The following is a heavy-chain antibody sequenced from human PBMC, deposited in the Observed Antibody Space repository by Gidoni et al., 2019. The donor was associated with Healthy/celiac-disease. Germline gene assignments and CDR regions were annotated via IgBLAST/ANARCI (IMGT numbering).Heavy chain of an antibody. CDR2: IYYSGST. V-gene: IGHV4-31*03. J-gene: IGHJ6*03. Sequence: QVQLQESGPGLVKPSQTLSLTCTVSGGSISSGGYYWSWIRQHPGKGLEWIGYIYYSGSTYYNPSLKSRVTISVDTSKNQFSLKLSSVTAADTAVYYCARDSPGSGYDYVGYYYYMDVWGKGTTITVSS. CDR1: GGSISSGGYY. D-gene: IGHD5-12*01. CDR3: ARDSPGSGYDYVGYYYYMDV.